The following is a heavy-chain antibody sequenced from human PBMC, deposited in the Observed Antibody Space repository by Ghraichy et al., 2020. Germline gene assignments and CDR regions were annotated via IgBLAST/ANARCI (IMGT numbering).Heavy chain of an antibody. CDR2: IYYSGST. V-gene: IGHV4-59*01. D-gene: IGHD5-12*01. Sequence: SETLSLTCTVSGGSISSYYWSWIRQPPGKGLEWIGYIYYSGSTNYNPSLKSRVTIPVDTSKNQFSLKLSSVTAADTAVYYCAREETWNWYFDLWGRGTLVTVSS. CDR3: AREETWNWYFDL. J-gene: IGHJ2*01. CDR1: GGSISSYY.